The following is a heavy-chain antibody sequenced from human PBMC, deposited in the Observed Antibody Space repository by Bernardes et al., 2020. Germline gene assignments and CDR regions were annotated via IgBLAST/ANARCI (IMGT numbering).Heavy chain of an antibody. J-gene: IGHJ6*03. CDR2: ISWDGDTI. V-gene: IGHV3-43*01. CDR1: GFTFEDYT. CDR3: AKGQQRFLDWLLGIMDV. D-gene: IGHD3-3*01. Sequence: GGSLRLSCEASGFTFEDYTMHWVRQVPGKGLEWVSLISWDGDTIYYADSVKGRFTISRDNSENSLYLQMNSLKTEDTALYYCAKGQQRFLDWLLGIMDVWGNGTTVTVSS.